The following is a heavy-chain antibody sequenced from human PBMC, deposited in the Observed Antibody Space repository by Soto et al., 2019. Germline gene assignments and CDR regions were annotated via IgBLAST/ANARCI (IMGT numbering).Heavy chain of an antibody. CDR1: GFTFSNSG. V-gene: IGHV3-33*01. J-gene: IGHJ3*02. D-gene: IGHD2-15*01. CDR3: ARLYCSSQSCYSVGAFDI. Sequence: PGGSLRLSCAASGFTFSNSGMHWVRQAPGKGLEWVALIWFDGSDKYYADSVKGRFTMSRDNSKNTVYLQMESLRAEDTAMYYCARLYCSSQSCYSVGAFDIRGQGTMVTVSS. CDR2: IWFDGSDK.